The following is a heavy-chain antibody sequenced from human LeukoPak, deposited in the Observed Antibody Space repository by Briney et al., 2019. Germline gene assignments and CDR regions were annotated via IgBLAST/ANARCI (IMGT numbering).Heavy chain of an antibody. CDR1: GYTFTSYA. CDR2: SNADSGGA. J-gene: IGHJ4*02. Sequence: ASVKVSCKASGYTFTSYAMHWVRQAPGQRLEWMGWSNADSGGANYAQKFQGRVTMSGDTSIGTAYMELSSLRSDDTAVYYCARDHGRSSSAWPAGYWGQGTLVTVSS. V-gene: IGHV1-2*02. CDR3: ARDHGRSSSAWPAGY. D-gene: IGHD6-19*01.